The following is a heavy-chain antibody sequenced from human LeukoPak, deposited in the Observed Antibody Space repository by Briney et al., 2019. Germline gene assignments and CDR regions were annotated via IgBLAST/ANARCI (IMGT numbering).Heavy chain of an antibody. V-gene: IGHV3-7*01. CDR2: IKQDGSEK. CDR1: GFTFSSYW. Sequence: PGGSLRLSCAASGFTFSSYWMSWVRQAPGKGPEWVANIKQDGSEKYYADSVKGRFTISRDNAKNSLYLQMNSLRAEDTAVYYCARGRGVRGVISDYWGQGTLVTVSS. CDR3: ARGRGVRGVISDY. J-gene: IGHJ4*02. D-gene: IGHD3-10*01.